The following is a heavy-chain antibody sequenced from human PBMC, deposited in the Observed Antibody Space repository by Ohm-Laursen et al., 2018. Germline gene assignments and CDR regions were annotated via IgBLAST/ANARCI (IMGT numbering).Heavy chain of an antibody. D-gene: IGHD6-19*01. Sequence: SLRLSCAASGFTFSSYAMNWVRQAPGTGLEWVSLIFSSGAGTYYADSVRGRFTISRDNSKNTLYLQMNSLRAEDTAVYYCAKKTGGQWLLDYWGQGALVIVSS. J-gene: IGHJ4*02. CDR1: GFTFSSYA. V-gene: IGHV3-23*01. CDR3: AKKTGGQWLLDY. CDR2: IFSSGAGT.